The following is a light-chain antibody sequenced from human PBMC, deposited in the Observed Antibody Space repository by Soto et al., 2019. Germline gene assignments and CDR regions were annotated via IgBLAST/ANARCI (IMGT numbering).Light chain of an antibody. CDR2: GVS. CDR1: QSVTSN. CDR3: QQYNNWPPVYT. J-gene: IGKJ2*01. Sequence: EIVMTQSPATLSVSPGERVTLSCRASQSVTSNLAWYQQKPGQAPRLLIYGVSTRAAGIPTRFSGSGSGTECPLTISSLQSEDFAVHYCQQYNNWPPVYTFGQGTKLDIK. V-gene: IGKV3-15*01.